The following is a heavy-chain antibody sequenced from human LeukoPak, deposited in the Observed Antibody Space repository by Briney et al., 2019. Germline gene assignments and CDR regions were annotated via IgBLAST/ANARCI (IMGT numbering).Heavy chain of an antibody. CDR1: GYTFTGYY. V-gene: IGHV1-2*02. CDR2: INPNSGGT. Sequence: ASVKVSCKASGYTFTGYYMHWVRQAPGQGLEWMGWINPNSGGTNYAQKFQGRVTMTRDTSISTAYMELSRLRSDDTAVYYCARAPYDILTVYFDYWGQGTLVTVSS. D-gene: IGHD3-9*01. J-gene: IGHJ4*02. CDR3: ARAPYDILTVYFDY.